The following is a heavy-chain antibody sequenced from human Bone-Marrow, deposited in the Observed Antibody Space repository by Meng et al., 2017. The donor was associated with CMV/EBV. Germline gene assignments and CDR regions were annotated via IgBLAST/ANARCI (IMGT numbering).Heavy chain of an antibody. Sequence: SETLSLTCNVSGGSISSYYWSWIRQAPGKGLEWIGFMNSGGSANYNASLRSRVTISVDMSRNQFSLRLSSVTAADTAVYYCARDPATGPRGDHFDYWGQGIRVTVSS. D-gene: IGHD3-16*01. CDR2: MNSGGSA. V-gene: IGHV4-59*01. J-gene: IGHJ4*02. CDR1: GGSISSYY. CDR3: ARDPATGPRGDHFDY.